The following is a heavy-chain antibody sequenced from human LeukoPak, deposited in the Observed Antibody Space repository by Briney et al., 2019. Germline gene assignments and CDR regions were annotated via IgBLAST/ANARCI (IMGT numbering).Heavy chain of an antibody. Sequence: SETLSLTCTVSGGSLSSGSYYWSWIRQPPGKGLECIGYIYYIGSTNYNPSLKSRVTISLDTSKSQFSLKLTSVTPADTAVYYCARGGIVGTRTNWFDPWGQGILVTVSS. CDR2: IYYIGST. J-gene: IGHJ5*02. D-gene: IGHD1-26*01. V-gene: IGHV4-61*01. CDR1: GGSLSSGSYY. CDR3: ARGGIVGTRTNWFDP.